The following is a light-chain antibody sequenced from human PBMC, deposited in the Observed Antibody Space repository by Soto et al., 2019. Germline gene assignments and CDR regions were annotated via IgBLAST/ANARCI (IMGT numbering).Light chain of an antibody. CDR1: KSDIGVYDF. J-gene: IGLJ2*01. CDR2: EVV. Sequence: QSALTQPPSASGSPGQSVTISCTGTKSDIGVYDFVSWYQHHPGKAPRLIIYEVVQRPSGVPDRFSGSKSGTSASLAITGLQAEDEADYYCQSYDSILSGVIFGGGTKLTVL. V-gene: IGLV2-8*01. CDR3: QSYDSILSGVI.